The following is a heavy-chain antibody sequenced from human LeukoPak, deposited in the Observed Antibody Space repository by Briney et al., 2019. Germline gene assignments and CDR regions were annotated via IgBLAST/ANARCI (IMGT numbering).Heavy chain of an antibody. CDR2: ISWNSGSI. J-gene: IGHJ4*02. Sequence: GRSLRLSCAASGFTFDDYAMHWVRQAPGKGLEWVSGISWNSGSIGYADSVKGRFTISRDNAKNSLYLQMSSLRAEDMALYYCAKAHYYDSSGYFTDWGQGTLVTVSS. CDR1: GFTFDDYA. V-gene: IGHV3-9*03. CDR3: AKAHYYDSSGYFTD. D-gene: IGHD3-22*01.